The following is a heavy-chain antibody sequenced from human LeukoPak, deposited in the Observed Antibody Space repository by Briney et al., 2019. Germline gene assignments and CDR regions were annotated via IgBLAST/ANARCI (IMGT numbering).Heavy chain of an antibody. D-gene: IGHD2/OR15-2a*01. CDR2: IYSGGST. CDR3: ARVLSAYFDY. CDR1: GFTVSSNY. J-gene: IGHJ4*02. Sequence: GGSLRLSCAASGFTVSSNYMSWVRLAPGKGLEWVSVIYSGGSTYYADSVKGRFTISRDNSKNTLYLQMNSLRAEDTAVYYCARVLSAYFDYWGQGTLVTVSS. V-gene: IGHV3-53*01.